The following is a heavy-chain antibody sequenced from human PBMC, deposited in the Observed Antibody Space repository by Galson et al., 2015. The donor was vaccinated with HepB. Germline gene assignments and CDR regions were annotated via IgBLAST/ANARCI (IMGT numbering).Heavy chain of an antibody. D-gene: IGHD5-12*01. V-gene: IGHV3-21*01. CDR1: GFTFSSYS. J-gene: IGHJ4*02. Sequence: SLRLSCAASGFTFSSYSMNWVRQAPGKGLEWVSSISSSSSYIYYADSVKGRFTISRDNAKNSLYLQMNSLRAEDTAVYYCASGPVQWLPYDNWGQGTLVTVSS. CDR2: ISSSSSYI. CDR3: ASGPVQWLPYDN.